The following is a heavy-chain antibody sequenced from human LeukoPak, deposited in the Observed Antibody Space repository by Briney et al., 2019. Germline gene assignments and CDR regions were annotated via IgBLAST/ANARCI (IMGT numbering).Heavy chain of an antibody. CDR1: GGSFSGYY. CDR2: INHSGST. J-gene: IGHJ5*02. D-gene: IGHD3-10*01. V-gene: IGHV4-34*01. CDR3: ARGRVLLWFGDLNWFDP. Sequence: SETLSLTCAVYGGSFSGYYWSWIRQPPGKGLEWIGEINHSGSTNYNPSLKSRVTISVDTSKNQFSLKLSSVTAADTAVYYCARGRVLLWFGDLNWFDPWGQRTLVTVSS.